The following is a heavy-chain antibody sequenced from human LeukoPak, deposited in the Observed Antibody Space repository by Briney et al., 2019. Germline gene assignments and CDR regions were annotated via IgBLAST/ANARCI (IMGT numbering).Heavy chain of an antibody. J-gene: IGHJ6*02. CDR1: GFALSSHW. V-gene: IGHV3-7*03. CDR3: ARNNGMDV. Sequence: GGSLRLSCAASGFALSSHWMTWVRQVPGRGPEWVANVNRDGSETYYLDSVKGRFTFSKDNAKNSLYLQMNSLRAEDTALYHCARNNGMDVWGQGTTVIVSS. CDR2: VNRDGSET.